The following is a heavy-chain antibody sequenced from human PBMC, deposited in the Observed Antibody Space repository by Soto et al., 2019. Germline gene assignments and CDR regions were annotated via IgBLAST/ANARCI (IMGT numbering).Heavy chain of an antibody. Sequence: SVKVSCKASGGSFSRSTISWLRQAPGQGLEWMGGIMPIFGSANYAQKFQGRVTITADENTHTVYMGLTRLRSEDTAVYYCARQFDSDTTGYYYAYWGQGTLVTVSS. CDR3: ARQFDSDTTGYYYAY. CDR1: GGSFSRST. D-gene: IGHD3-22*01. V-gene: IGHV1-69*13. J-gene: IGHJ4*02. CDR2: IMPIFGSA.